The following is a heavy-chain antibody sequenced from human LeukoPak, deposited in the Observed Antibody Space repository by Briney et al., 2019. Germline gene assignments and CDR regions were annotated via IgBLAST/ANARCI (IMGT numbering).Heavy chain of an antibody. CDR2: IYHSGTTYSGST. CDR1: GYSISSGYY. V-gene: IGHV4-38-2*02. Sequence: SETLSLTCTVSGYSISSGYYWGWIRQPPGKGLEWIGSIYHSGTTYSGSTYYNPSLKSRVTISLDTSKNQFSLKVGSMTAADTAVYYCARAGGYGLIDYWGQGTMVTVSS. J-gene: IGHJ4*02. D-gene: IGHD5-18*01. CDR3: ARAGGYGLIDY.